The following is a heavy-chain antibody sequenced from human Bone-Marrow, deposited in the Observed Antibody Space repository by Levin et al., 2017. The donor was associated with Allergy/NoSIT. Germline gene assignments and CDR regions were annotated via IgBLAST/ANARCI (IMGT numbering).Heavy chain of an antibody. CDR3: ARADILTGYYYYYMDV. V-gene: IGHV3-33*01. CDR2: IWYDGSNK. D-gene: IGHD3-9*01. J-gene: IGHJ6*03. Sequence: GESLKISCAASGFTFSSYGMHWVRQAPGKGLEWVAVIWYDGSNKYYADSVKGRFTISRDNSKNTLYLQMNSLRAEDTAVYYCARADILTGYYYYYMDVWGKGTTVTVSS. CDR1: GFTFSSYG.